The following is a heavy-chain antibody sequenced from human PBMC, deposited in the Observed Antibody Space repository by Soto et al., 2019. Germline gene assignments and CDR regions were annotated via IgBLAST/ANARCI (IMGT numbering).Heavy chain of an antibody. J-gene: IGHJ6*02. CDR3: ARLPDVDTAMVTFLDV. V-gene: IGHV4-39*01. D-gene: IGHD5-18*01. Sequence: SETLSLTCTVSGGSISSSSYYWGWIRQPPGKGLEWIGSTYYSGSTYYNPSLKSRVTISVDTSKNQFSLKLSSVTAADTAVYYCARLPDVDTAMVTFLDVWGQGTTVTVSS. CDR2: TYYSGST. CDR1: GGSISSSSYY.